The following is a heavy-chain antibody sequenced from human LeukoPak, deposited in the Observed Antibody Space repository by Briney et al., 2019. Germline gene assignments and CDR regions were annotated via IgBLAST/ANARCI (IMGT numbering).Heavy chain of an antibody. CDR2: IKSKTDGGTT. Sequence: GGSLRLSCAASGFTFSNAWMSWVRQAPGKGLEWVGRIKSKTDGGTTDYAAPVKGRFTISRDDSKNTLYLQMNSLKTEDTAVYYCTTEVIGYCSSTSCYWFDPWGQGTLVTVSS. V-gene: IGHV3-15*01. J-gene: IGHJ5*02. CDR1: GFTFSNAW. D-gene: IGHD2-2*03. CDR3: TTEVIGYCSSTSCYWFDP.